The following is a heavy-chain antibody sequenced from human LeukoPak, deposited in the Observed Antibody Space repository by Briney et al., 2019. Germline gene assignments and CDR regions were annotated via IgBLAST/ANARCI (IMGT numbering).Heavy chain of an antibody. CDR1: GFTFSSYE. V-gene: IGHV3-48*03. CDR2: ISSSGSTI. D-gene: IGHD2-15*01. Sequence: PGGSLRLSCAASGFTFSSYEMNWGRQAPGKGLEWVSYISSSGSTIYYADSVKGRFTISRDNAKNSLYLQMNSLRAEDTAVYYCARSYCGGNSCYSWIDYWGQGTLVTVSS. J-gene: IGHJ4*02. CDR3: ARSYCGGNSCYSWIDY.